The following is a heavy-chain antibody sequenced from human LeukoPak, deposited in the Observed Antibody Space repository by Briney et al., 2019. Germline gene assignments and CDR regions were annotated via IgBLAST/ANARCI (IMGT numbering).Heavy chain of an antibody. CDR2: INHSGST. CDR3: ARIIPSDYYGSGSYRHYYFDY. J-gene: IGHJ4*02. CDR1: GGSFSGYY. D-gene: IGHD3-10*01. Sequence: SETLSLTCAVYGGSFSGYYWSWIRQPPGKGLEWIGEINHSGSTNYNPSLKSRVTISVYTSKNQFSLKLSSVTAADTAVYYCARIIPSDYYGSGSYRHYYFDYWGQGTPVTVSS. V-gene: IGHV4-34*01.